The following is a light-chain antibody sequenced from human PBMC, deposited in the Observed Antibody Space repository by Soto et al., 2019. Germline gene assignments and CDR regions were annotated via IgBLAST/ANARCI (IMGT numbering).Light chain of an antibody. CDR3: SSYARSNTLV. V-gene: IGLV2-8*01. CDR1: SSDVGGYNY. J-gene: IGLJ2*01. Sequence: QSALTQPASASGSPGQSVTISCTGTSSDVGGYNYVSWYQQHPGKAPKLMIYAVSRRPSGVPNRFSGSKSGNTASLTVSGLQAEDEADYYCSSYARSNTLVFGGGTKVTVL. CDR2: AVS.